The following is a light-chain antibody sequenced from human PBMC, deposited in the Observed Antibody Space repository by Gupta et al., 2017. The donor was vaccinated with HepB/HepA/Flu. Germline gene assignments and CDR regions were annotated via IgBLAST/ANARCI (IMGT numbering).Light chain of an antibody. Sequence: EIVMTQSPATLSVSPGERATLSCRASQSVSSNLAWYQQKPGQAPRLLIYGASTRASGIPARFSGGGSGTEFTLTISSLQSEDFAVYYCQQHNNSPTFGQGTKVEIK. J-gene: IGKJ2*01. CDR2: GAS. V-gene: IGKV3-15*01. CDR1: QSVSSN. CDR3: QQHNNSPT.